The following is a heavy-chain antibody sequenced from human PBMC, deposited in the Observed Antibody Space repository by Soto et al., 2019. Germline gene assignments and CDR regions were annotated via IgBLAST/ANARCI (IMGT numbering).Heavy chain of an antibody. D-gene: IGHD4-17*01. CDR1: GGSISSYY. CDR3: ARVPYGEPYYYYYMDV. J-gene: IGHJ6*03. Sequence: SETLSLTCTVSGGSISSYYWSWIRQPPGKGLEWIGYIYYSGSTNYNPSLKSRVTISVDTSKYQFSLKLSSVTAADTAVYYCARVPYGEPYYYYYMDVWGKGTTVTVSS. CDR2: IYYSGST. V-gene: IGHV4-59*01.